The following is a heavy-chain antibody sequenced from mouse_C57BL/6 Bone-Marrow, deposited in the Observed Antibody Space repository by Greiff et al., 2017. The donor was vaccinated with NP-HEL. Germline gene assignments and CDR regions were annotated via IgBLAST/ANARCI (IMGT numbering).Heavy chain of an antibody. CDR2: FTMYSDAT. V-gene: IGHV1-49*01. CDR1: YFAFMASA. Sequence: VVQSGAELVRPGSSVTLSCKDSYFAFMASAMHWVKQRPGHGLEWIGSFTMYSDATEYSENFKGKAILTANTSSSTAYMELSSLTSEDSEVYDCDGSSPNYAMDYWGQGTSVTVSS. J-gene: IGHJ4*01. D-gene: IGHD1-1*01. CDR3: DGSSPNYAMDY.